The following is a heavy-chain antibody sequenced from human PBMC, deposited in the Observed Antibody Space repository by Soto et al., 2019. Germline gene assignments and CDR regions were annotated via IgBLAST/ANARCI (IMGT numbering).Heavy chain of an antibody. Sequence: QVQLVESGGGVVQPGRSLRLSCAASGFTFSSYGMHWVRQAPGKGLEWVAVISYDGSHKYYADSVKGRFTISRDNSKNTLYLQMNILRAEDTAVYYCAKDHSSSWYYFAYWGQGTLVTVSS. J-gene: IGHJ4*02. D-gene: IGHD6-13*01. CDR1: GFTFSSYG. CDR2: ISYDGSHK. V-gene: IGHV3-30*18. CDR3: AKDHSSSWYYFAY.